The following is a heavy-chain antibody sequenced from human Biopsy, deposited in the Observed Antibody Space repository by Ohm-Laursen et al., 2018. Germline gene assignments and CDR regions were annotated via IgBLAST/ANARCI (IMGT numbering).Heavy chain of an antibody. D-gene: IGHD1/OR15-1a*01. CDR3: ARGGGYNWNNGWFDP. J-gene: IGHJ5*02. Sequence: SVKVSCNPSGGTFSSSAITWVRQAPGQGLEWMGGIIGIFRTAHYAQKFQGRVTITADEFMSTAYMELSSLRSDDTAVYYCARGGGYNWNNGWFDPWGQGTLVTVSS. CDR2: IIGIFRTA. CDR1: GGTFSSSA. V-gene: IGHV1-69*13.